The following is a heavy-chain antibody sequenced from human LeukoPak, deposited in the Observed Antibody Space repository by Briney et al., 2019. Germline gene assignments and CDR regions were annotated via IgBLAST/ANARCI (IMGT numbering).Heavy chain of an antibody. CDR3: ARDLSAAFDF. CDR2: LVYDERS. CDR1: GFTFSTYV. Sequence: GGSLRLSCAASGFTFSTYVMSWVRQAPGKGLEWVARLVYDERSDYANSVKGRFSISRDNSKNTLFLDMSDLRVEDTAVYYCARDLSAAFDFWGQGVLVTVSS. D-gene: IGHD6-19*01. J-gene: IGHJ4*02. V-gene: IGHV3-30*03.